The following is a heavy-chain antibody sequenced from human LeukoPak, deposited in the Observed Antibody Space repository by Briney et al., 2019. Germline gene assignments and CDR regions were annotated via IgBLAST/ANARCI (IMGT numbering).Heavy chain of an antibody. J-gene: IGHJ4*02. Sequence: GGSLRLSCAASGFTFSNYAMTWVRQAPGKGLEWVSGISGSDYTDHADSVKGRFTISRDNSKNTLYLQMNSLRAEDTAVYYCAKGHSKGEFDYWGQGIKVTVSS. CDR3: AKGHSKGEFDY. V-gene: IGHV3-23*01. D-gene: IGHD3-16*01. CDR2: ISGSDYT. CDR1: GFTFSNYA.